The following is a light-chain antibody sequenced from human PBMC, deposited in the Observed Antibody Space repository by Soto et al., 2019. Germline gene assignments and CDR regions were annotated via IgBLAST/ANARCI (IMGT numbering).Light chain of an antibody. CDR3: SSYTSSSTLV. Sequence: QSALTQPASVSGSPGQSITISCTGTSSDVGGYNYVSWYQQHPGKAPKLMIYDVSNRPSGVSNRFSGSKSGNTASLTISGHQADDEAEYYCSSYTSSSTLVFGTGTKLTVL. J-gene: IGLJ1*01. V-gene: IGLV2-14*01. CDR1: SSDVGGYNY. CDR2: DVS.